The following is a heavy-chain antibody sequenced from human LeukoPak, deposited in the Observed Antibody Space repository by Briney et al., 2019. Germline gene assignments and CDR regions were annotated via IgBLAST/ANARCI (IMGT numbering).Heavy chain of an antibody. CDR3: ARDNPDRYCSSTSCYQDY. CDR1: GFTFSSYS. J-gene: IGHJ4*02. V-gene: IGHV3-21*01. Sequence: GGSLRLSCAASGFTFSSYSMNWVRQAPGKGLEWVSSISSSSSYIYYADSVKGRFTISRDNAKISLYLQMNSLRAEDTAVYYCARDNPDRYCSSTSCYQDYWGQGTLVTVSS. D-gene: IGHD2-2*01. CDR2: ISSSSSYI.